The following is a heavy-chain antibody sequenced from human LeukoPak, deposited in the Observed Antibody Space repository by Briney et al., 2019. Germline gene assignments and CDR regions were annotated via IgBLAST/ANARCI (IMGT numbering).Heavy chain of an antibody. D-gene: IGHD6-19*01. CDR1: GFTFSSYE. CDR3: ARDYVDGYSSGWLGPYGMDV. J-gene: IGHJ6*04. CDR2: ISSSGSTI. V-gene: IGHV3-48*03. Sequence: PGGSLRLSCAASGFTFSSYEMNWDRQAPGKGLEWVSYISSSGSTIYYADSVKGRFTISRDNAKNSLYLQMNSLRAEDTAVYYCARDYVDGYSSGWLGPYGMDVWGKGTTVTVSS.